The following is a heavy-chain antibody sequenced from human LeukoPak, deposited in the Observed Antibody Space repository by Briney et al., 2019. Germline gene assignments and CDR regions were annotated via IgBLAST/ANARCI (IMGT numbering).Heavy chain of an antibody. Sequence: GESLKISCKGSGYSFTSYWIGWVRQMPGKGLEWMGIIYPGDSDTRYSPSFQGQVTIPADKSISTAYLQWSSLKASDTAMYYCAADYGGNRRKPVGLVWGQGTLVTVSS. J-gene: IGHJ4*02. D-gene: IGHD4-17*01. CDR1: GYSFTSYW. V-gene: IGHV5-51*01. CDR2: IYPGDSDT. CDR3: AADYGGNRRKPVGLV.